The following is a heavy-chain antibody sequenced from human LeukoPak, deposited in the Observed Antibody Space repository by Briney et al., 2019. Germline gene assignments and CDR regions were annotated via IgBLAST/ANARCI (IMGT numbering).Heavy chain of an antibody. CDR1: GFTFSNRR. CDR3: ARTVISSSWYPEYFQH. J-gene: IGHJ1*01. Sequence: GGSLRLSCAASGFTFSNRRMNWVRQAPGKGLEWLSFISTSATTMYYADSVKGRFTISRDNAKNSLYLQMNSLRAEDTAVYYCARTVISSSWYPEYFQHWGQGTLVTVSS. V-gene: IGHV3-48*04. CDR2: ISTSATTM. D-gene: IGHD6-13*01.